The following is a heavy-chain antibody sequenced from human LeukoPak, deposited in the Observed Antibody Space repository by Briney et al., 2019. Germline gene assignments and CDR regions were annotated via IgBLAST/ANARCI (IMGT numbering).Heavy chain of an antibody. Sequence: GGSLRLSCAASEFTFSTYHMHWVRQAPGKGLEWVSSLSSSSSSFIYYADSVKGRFTISRDNAKNSLYLQMKSLRAEDTAVYYCARGTYWSPLDFDYWGQGTLVTVSS. CDR1: EFTFSTYH. J-gene: IGHJ4*02. D-gene: IGHD3-10*01. V-gene: IGHV3-21*01. CDR2: LSSSSSSFI. CDR3: ARGTYWSPLDFDY.